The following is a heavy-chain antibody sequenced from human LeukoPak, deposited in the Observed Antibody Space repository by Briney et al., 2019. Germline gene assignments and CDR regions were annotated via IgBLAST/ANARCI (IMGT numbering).Heavy chain of an antibody. CDR3: ARAWMATIIDY. CDR2: ISYDGSNK. D-gene: IGHD5-24*01. Sequence: GRSLRLSCAASGFTFSGYAMRWVRQAPGKGLEWVSVISYDGSNKYCADSVKGRFTISRDNSKNTLYLQMSSLRAEDTAVYYCARAWMATIIDYWGQGTLVTVSS. V-gene: IGHV3-30-3*01. CDR1: GFTFSGYA. J-gene: IGHJ4*02.